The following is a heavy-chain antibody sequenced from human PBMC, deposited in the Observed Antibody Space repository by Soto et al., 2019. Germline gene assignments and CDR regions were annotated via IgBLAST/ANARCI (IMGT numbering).Heavy chain of an antibody. CDR3: HRPFRGAEQTSIFGVVMASYYYYGMDV. V-gene: IGHV3-15*07. CDR2: IKSKTDGGTT. CDR1: GFTFSNAW. Sequence: GGSLRLSCAASGFTFSNAWMNWVRQAPGRGLEWVGRIKSKTDGGTTDYAAPVKGRFTISRDDSKNTLYLQMNSLKTEDTAVYYCHRPFRGAEQTSIFGVVMASYYYYGMDVWGQGTTVTVSS. D-gene: IGHD3-3*01. J-gene: IGHJ6*02.